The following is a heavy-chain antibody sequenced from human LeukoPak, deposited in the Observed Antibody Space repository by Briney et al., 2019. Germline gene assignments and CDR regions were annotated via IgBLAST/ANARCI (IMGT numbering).Heavy chain of an antibody. Sequence: PGESLRLSCAASAFTFDDHAMHWVRQTPGKGLEWVSLISWDGGTTSYADSVKGRFTISRDNTKNSLYLQMNSLSPDDIALYYCVKDKGYLVATGIFDYWGLGSLVTVSS. D-gene: IGHD1-1*01. J-gene: IGHJ4*02. CDR1: AFTFDDHA. CDR2: ISWDGGTT. V-gene: IGHV3-43D*04. CDR3: VKDKGYLVATGIFDY.